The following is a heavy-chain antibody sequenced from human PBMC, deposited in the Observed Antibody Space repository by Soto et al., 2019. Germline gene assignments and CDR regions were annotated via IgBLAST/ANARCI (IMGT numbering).Heavy chain of an antibody. CDR1: GFTFSSYA. J-gene: IGHJ6*02. Sequence: PVGSLRLSCAASGFTFSSYAMSWVRQAPGKGLEWVSAISGSGGTTYYVDSVKGRFTLSRDNSKNTLYLLMNSLRAEDTAVYYCAKAIAAAGYYYYYGLDVWGQGTTVTVSS. D-gene: IGHD6-13*01. V-gene: IGHV3-23*01. CDR2: ISGSGGTT. CDR3: AKAIAAAGYYYYYGLDV.